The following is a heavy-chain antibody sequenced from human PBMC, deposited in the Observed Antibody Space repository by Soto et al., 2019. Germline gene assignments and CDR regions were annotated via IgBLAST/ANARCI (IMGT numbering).Heavy chain of an antibody. D-gene: IGHD2-2*02. Sequence: GGSLRLSCTASGFTFGDYAMSWFRQAPGKGLECVGFIRSKAYGGTTEYAASVKGRFTISRDDSKSIAYLQMNSLKTEDTAVYYCNRDKGAAIYYYYGMDVWGQGTTVTVSS. CDR2: IRSKAYGGTT. CDR1: GFTFGDYA. CDR3: NRDKGAAIYYYYGMDV. V-gene: IGHV3-49*03. J-gene: IGHJ6*02.